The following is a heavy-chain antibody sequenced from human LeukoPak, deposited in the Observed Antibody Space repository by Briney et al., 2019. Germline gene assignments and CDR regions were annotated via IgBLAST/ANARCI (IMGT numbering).Heavy chain of an antibody. V-gene: IGHV4-39*01. CDR2: IYYTGNT. D-gene: IGHD5-18*01. J-gene: IGHJ6*03. CDR3: ARTTEGGYTYGYFYYYYMDV. Sequence: SETLSLTCTVSGVSISSSNSYWGWIRQPPGKGLEWIGSIYYTGNTYYNASLKSRVTISIDTSNNQISLRLISVTATDTAMYYCARTTEGGYTYGYFYYYYMDVWGKGTTVTISS. CDR1: GVSISSSNSY.